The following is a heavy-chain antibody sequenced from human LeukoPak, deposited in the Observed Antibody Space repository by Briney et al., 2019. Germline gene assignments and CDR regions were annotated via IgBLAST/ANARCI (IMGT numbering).Heavy chain of an antibody. J-gene: IGHJ5*02. CDR3: ARDRGRRRATNWFDP. CDR2: ISSSSSYT. Sequence: KPGGSLRLCCAASGFTFSDYYMSWIRQAPGKGLEWVSYISSSSSYTNYADSVKGRLTISRDNAKNSLYLQMNSLRAEDTAVYYCARDRGRRRATNWFDPWGQGTLVTVSS. V-gene: IGHV3-11*06. CDR1: GFTFSDYY. D-gene: IGHD3-16*01.